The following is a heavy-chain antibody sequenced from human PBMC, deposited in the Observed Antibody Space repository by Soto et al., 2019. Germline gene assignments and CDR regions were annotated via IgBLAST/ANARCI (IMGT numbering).Heavy chain of an antibody. J-gene: IGHJ1*01. CDR3: AKDFRGYGDYVGIYFQH. CDR2: ISYDGSNK. D-gene: IGHD4-17*01. CDR1: GFTFSSYG. V-gene: IGHV3-30*18. Sequence: VQLVESGGGVVQPGRSLRLSCAASGFTFSSYGMHWVRQAPGKGLEWVAVISYDGSNKYYADSVKGRFTISRDNSKNTLYLQMNSLRAEDTAVYYCAKDFRGYGDYVGIYFQHWGQGTLVTVSS.